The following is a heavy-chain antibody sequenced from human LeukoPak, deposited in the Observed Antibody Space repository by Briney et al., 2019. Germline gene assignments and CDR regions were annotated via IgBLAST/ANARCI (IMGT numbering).Heavy chain of an antibody. V-gene: IGHV5-51*01. D-gene: IGHD6-19*01. CDR1: GYSFTSYW. Sequence: GESLKISCKCSGYSFTSYWIGWVRQMPGKGLEWMGIIYPVDSDTRYSPSFQGPVTISPDKSISTAHLQWSSLKASDPAMYYCARNGRGWDTGTLDYWGQGTLVTVSP. CDR2: IYPVDSDT. CDR3: ARNGRGWDTGTLDY. J-gene: IGHJ4*02.